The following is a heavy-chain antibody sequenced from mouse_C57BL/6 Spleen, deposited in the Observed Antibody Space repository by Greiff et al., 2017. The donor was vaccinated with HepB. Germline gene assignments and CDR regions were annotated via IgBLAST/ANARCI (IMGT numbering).Heavy chain of an antibody. V-gene: IGHV1-19*01. CDR3: ARGYDYLFAY. CDR2: INPYNGGT. D-gene: IGHD2-4*01. Sequence: EVQLKESGPVLVKPGASVKMSCKASGYTFTDYYMNWVKQSHGKSLEWIGVINPYNGGTSYNQKFKGKATLTVDKSSSTAYMELNSLTSEDSAVYYCARGYDYLFAYWGQGTLVTVSA. CDR1: GYTFTDYY. J-gene: IGHJ3*01.